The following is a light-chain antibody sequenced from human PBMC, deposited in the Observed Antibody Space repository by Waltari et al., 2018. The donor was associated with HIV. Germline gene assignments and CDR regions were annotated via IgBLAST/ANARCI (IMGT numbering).Light chain of an antibody. V-gene: IGLV1-44*01. CDR2: SNN. CDR1: SSNIGSNT. J-gene: IGLJ3*02. CDR3: AACDDSRNGHWV. Sequence: QSVLTQLPSASGTPGQRVTITCSGSSSNIGSNTVNWYQQLPGTAPKLLIYSNNQRPKGVPGRFSGSKSGTSASLAISGLQAEEEADYYCAACDDSRNGHWVFGGGTKLTVL.